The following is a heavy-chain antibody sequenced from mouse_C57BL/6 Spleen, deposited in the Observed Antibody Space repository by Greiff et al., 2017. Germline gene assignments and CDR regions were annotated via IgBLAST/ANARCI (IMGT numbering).Heavy chain of an antibody. CDR3: ARDGVGSSYLYFDV. D-gene: IGHD1-1*01. CDR2: INPSSGYT. Sequence: VQLQQSGAELAKPGASVKLSCKASGYTFTSYWMHWVKQRPGQGLEWIGYINPSSGYTKYNQKFKDKATLTADNSSSTAYMQLSSLTYEDSAVSYCARDGVGSSYLYFDVWGTGTTVTVSS. CDR1: GYTFTSYW. V-gene: IGHV1-7*01. J-gene: IGHJ1*03.